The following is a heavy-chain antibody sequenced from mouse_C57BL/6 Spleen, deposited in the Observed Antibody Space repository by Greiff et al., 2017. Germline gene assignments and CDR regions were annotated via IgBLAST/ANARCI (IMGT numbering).Heavy chain of an antibody. CDR1: GYTFTSYW. V-gene: IGHV1-53*01. D-gene: IGHD1-1*01. CDR3: ARGGDYYGSSQDCALGD. J-gene: IGHJ4*01. CDR2: INPSNGGT. Sequence: VQLQQPGTELVKPGASVKLSCKASGYTFTSYWMHWVKQRPGQGLEWIGNINPSNGGTNYNEKFKSKATLTVDKSSSTAYMQLSSLTSADSAVYYCARGGDYYGSSQDCALGDWGQGTSVTVST.